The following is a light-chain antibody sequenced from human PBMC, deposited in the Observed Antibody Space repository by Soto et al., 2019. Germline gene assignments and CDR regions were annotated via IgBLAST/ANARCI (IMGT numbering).Light chain of an antibody. CDR1: SSNIGAGYD. J-gene: IGLJ1*01. Sequence: QLVQTQPPSVSGAPGQRVTISCTGSSSNIGAGYDVHWYQQLPGTAPKLLIYGNNNRPSGVPDRFSGSKSGTSASLAITGLQAEDEADYYCQSYDSSLISYVFGTGTKLTVL. CDR3: QSYDSSLISYV. V-gene: IGLV1-40*01. CDR2: GNN.